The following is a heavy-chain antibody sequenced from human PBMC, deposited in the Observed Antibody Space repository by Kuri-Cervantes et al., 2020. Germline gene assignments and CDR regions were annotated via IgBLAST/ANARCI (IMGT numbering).Heavy chain of an antibody. J-gene: IGHJ4*02. CDR3: AKDTVVVITPNFDY. Sequence: GESLKVSCAASGFTFSSYAMSWVRQAPGKGLEWVSSISGSGGSTYHADSVKGRFTISRDNSKNTLYLQMNSLRAEDTAVYYCAKDTVVVITPNFDYWGQGTLVTVSS. CDR2: ISGSGGST. V-gene: IGHV3-23*01. CDR1: GFTFSSYA. D-gene: IGHD3-22*01.